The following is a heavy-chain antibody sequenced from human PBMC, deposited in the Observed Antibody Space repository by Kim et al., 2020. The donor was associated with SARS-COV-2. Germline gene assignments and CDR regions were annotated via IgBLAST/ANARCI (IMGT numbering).Heavy chain of an antibody. D-gene: IGHD6-19*01. J-gene: IGHJ6*02. CDR3: AIDSGIAVAGRNYYYYGMDV. Sequence: SETLSLTCTVSGGSISSYYWSWIRQPPGKGLEWIGYIYYSGSTNYNPSLKSRVTISVDTSKNQFSLKLSSVTAADTAVYYCAIDSGIAVAGRNYYYYGMDVWGQGTTVTVSS. CDR2: IYYSGST. V-gene: IGHV4-59*01. CDR1: GGSISSYY.